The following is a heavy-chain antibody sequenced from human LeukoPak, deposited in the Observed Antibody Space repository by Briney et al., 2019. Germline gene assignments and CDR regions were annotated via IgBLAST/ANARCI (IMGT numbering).Heavy chain of an antibody. CDR2: IIPIFGTA. J-gene: IGHJ4*02. Sequence: ASVKGSCKASGGTFSSYAISWVRQAPGQGLEWMGGIIPIFGTANYAQKFQGRVTITADESTSTAYMELSSLRSEDTAVYYCARDGAGSYCGGDCYDYWGQGTLVTVSS. V-gene: IGHV1-69*01. CDR3: ARDGAGSYCGGDCYDY. CDR1: GGTFSSYA. D-gene: IGHD2-21*01.